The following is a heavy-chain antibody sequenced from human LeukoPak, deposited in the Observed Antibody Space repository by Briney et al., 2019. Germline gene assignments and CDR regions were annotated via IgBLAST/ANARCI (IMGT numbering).Heavy chain of an antibody. D-gene: IGHD3-22*01. V-gene: IGHV2-5*02. CDR3: AYIKSDSSGYLFEY. CDR2: IYWDDDK. J-gene: IGHJ4*02. Sequence: SGPTLVNPTQTLTLTCTFSGFSLCTSGVGVGWIRQPPGKALEWLGNIYWDDDKRYSPSLKSRLTITKDTSKKQVVLTMTNMDPVDTATYYCAYIKSDSSGYLFEYWGQGTLVTVSS. CDR1: GFSLCTSGVG.